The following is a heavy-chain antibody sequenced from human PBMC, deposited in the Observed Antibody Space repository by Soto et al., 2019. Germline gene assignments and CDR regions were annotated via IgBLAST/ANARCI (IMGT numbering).Heavy chain of an antibody. J-gene: IGHJ4*02. Sequence: LRLSCAASGFTFSSYAMHWVRQAPGKGLEWVAVISTDGRDKYHADSVRGRFTISRDNSKNTLFLQMNSLRPEDTAVYYCAKDHDLAAAGYYFDYWGQGTLVTVSS. CDR2: ISTDGRDK. CDR3: AKDHDLAAAGYYFDY. D-gene: IGHD6-13*01. CDR1: GFTFSSYA. V-gene: IGHV3-30*01.